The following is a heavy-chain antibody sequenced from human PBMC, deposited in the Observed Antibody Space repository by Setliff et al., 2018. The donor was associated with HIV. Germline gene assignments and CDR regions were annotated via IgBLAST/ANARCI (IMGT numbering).Heavy chain of an antibody. J-gene: IGHJ6*03. D-gene: IGHD3-10*01. V-gene: IGHV4-59*01. CDR1: GGSISSYY. CDR3: ARVGVDVVRHYYYYMDV. Sequence: PSATLSLTCTVSGGSISSYYWSWIRQPPGKGLEWIGYIYYSGSTNYNPSLKSRVTISVDTSKNQFSLKLSSVTAADTAVYYCARVGVDVVRHYYYYMDVWGKGTTVTVSS. CDR2: IYYSGST.